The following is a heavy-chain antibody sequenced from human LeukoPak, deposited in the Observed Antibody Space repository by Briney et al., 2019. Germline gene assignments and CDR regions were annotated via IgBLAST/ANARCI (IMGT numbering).Heavy chain of an antibody. V-gene: IGHV3-23*01. D-gene: IGHD2-2*01. CDR3: TRRRGNQQPIDY. Sequence: GGSLRHSCAASGFTFSSYAMSWVRQAPGKGLEWVSAISGGGIGIYYADSLKGRFTISRDDSKNTLYLQMNNLRAEDTAVYYCTRRRGNQQPIDYWGQGTLVTVSS. CDR2: ISGGGIGI. J-gene: IGHJ4*02. CDR1: GFTFSSYA.